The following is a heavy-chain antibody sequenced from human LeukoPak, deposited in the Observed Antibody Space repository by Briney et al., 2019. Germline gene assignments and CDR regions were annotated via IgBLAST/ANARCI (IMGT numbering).Heavy chain of an antibody. D-gene: IGHD6-6*01. CDR3: ARDSSGPWFDP. J-gene: IGHJ5*02. CDR1: GFTFSSYS. CDR2: ISSTSIYK. V-gene: IGHV3-21*01. Sequence: GGSLRLSCAASGFTFSSYSMNWVRQAPGKGLGWVSSISSTSIYKYYADSVKGRFTISRDNAKDSLFLQMNSLRAEDTAVYYCARDSSGPWFDPWGQGTLVTVSS.